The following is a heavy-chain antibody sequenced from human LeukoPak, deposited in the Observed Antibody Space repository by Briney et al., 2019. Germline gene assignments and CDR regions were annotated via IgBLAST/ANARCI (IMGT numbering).Heavy chain of an antibody. V-gene: IGHV4-34*01. J-gene: IGHJ5*02. CDR1: GGSFSGYY. CDR2: INHSGST. D-gene: IGHD5-18*01. Sequence: SETLSLTCAVYGGSFSGYYWSWIRQPPGKGLEWIGEINHSGSTNHNPSLKSRVTISVDTSKNQFSLKLSSVTAADTAVYYCARGPTRTWIQLWSAYNWFDPWGQGTLVTVSS. CDR3: ARGPTRTWIQLWSAYNWFDP.